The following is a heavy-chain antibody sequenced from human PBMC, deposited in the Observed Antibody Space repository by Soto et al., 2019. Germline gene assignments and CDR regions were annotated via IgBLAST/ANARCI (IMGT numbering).Heavy chain of an antibody. CDR3: AIGYCSGGSCYYNWFDP. D-gene: IGHD2-15*01. CDR1: GYTFTSYG. V-gene: IGHV1-18*01. Sequence: QVQLVQSGAEVKKPGASVKVSCKASGYTFTSYGISWVRQAPGQGLEWMGWISAYNGNTNYAQKLQGRVTMTTDTSTSTAYMELRSLRSDDTAVYYCAIGYCSGGSCYYNWFDPWGQGTLVTVSS. J-gene: IGHJ5*02. CDR2: ISAYNGNT.